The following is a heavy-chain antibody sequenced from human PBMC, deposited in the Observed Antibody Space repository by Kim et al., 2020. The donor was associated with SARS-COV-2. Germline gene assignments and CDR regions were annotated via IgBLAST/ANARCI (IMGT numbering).Heavy chain of an antibody. V-gene: IGHV4-59*01. CDR3: ASAPSAYRTLDY. J-gene: IGHJ4*02. D-gene: IGHD3-16*01. Sequence: NYNPSLKSRVTISVDTSKHQFSLRLTSVTAADTAVYYCASAPSAYRTLDYWGQGTLVTVSS.